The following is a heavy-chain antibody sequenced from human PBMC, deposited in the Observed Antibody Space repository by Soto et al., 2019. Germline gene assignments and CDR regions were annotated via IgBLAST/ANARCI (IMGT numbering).Heavy chain of an antibody. V-gene: IGHV4-31*01. CDR3: ARGRTGGHRYFDS. CDR2: IYYSGRP. Sequence: QVQLQESGPGLVKPSQTLSLTCTVSGGSISSGGYYWSWIRQHPGKGLEWIGYIYYSGRPYYNPSIKSLVNISVGTSKNQFSLKLSSVTAADTAVYYCARGRTGGHRYFDSWGQGTLVTVSS. CDR1: GGSISSGGYY. J-gene: IGHJ4*02. D-gene: IGHD3-10*01.